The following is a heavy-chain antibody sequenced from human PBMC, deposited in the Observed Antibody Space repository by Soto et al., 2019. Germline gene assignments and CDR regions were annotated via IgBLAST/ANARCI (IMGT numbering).Heavy chain of an antibody. CDR2: INGDGGGNGGST. CDR3: AKRPLTWYLGLDY. J-gene: IGHJ4*02. V-gene: IGHV3-23*01. Sequence: EVQLLESGGGLVQPGGSLRLSCAASGFTFSNYAMTWVRQAPGKGLEWVSAINGDGGGNGGSTYYADSVKGRFTISRDNSRNTLYPHMNNLRVEDTAVYYCAKRPLTWYLGLDYWGQGALVTVSS. D-gene: IGHD3-9*01. CDR1: GFTFSNYA.